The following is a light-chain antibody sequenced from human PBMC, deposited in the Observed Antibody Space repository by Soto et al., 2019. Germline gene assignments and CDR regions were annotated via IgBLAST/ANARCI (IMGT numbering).Light chain of an antibody. CDR3: SSYTSSSTLAV. J-gene: IGLJ2*01. V-gene: IGLV2-14*01. Sequence: QSVLTQPASVSRSPGQSITISCTGTSSDVGGYNYVSWYQQHPGKAPKLMIYDVSDRPSGVSNRFSGSKSGNTASLTISGLQAEDEADYYCSSYTSSSTLAVFGGGTKVTVL. CDR2: DVS. CDR1: SSDVGGYNY.